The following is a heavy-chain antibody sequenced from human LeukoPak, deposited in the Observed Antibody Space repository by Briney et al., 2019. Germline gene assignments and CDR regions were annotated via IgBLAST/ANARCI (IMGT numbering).Heavy chain of an antibody. CDR1: GFTVSSNY. D-gene: IGHD2-2*01. V-gene: IGHV3-53*01. CDR2: IYSGGST. CDR3: ARDQEYCSSTSCRLPYYYYGMDV. Sequence: PGGFLRLSCAASGFTVSSNYMSWVRQAPGKGLEWVSVIYSGGSTYYADSVKGRFTISRDNSKNTLYLQMNSLRAEDTAVYYCARDQEYCSSTSCRLPYYYYGMDVWGQGTTVTVSS. J-gene: IGHJ6*02.